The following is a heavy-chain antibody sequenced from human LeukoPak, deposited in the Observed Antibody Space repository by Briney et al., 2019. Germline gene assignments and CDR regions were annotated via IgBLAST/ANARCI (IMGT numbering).Heavy chain of an antibody. D-gene: IGHD1-1*01. CDR1: GGTFSSYA. V-gene: IGHV1-69*13. Sequence: GASVKVSCKASGGTFSSYAISWVRQAPGQGLEWMGGIIPIFGTANYAQKFQGRVTITADESTSTAYMELSSLRSEDTAVYYCARDLGTGNYFDYWGQGTLVTVSS. J-gene: IGHJ4*02. CDR2: IIPIFGTA. CDR3: ARDLGTGNYFDY.